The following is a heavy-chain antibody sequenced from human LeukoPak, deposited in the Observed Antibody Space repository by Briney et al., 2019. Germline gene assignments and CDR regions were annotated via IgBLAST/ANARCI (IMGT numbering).Heavy chain of an antibody. CDR2: IYYSGST. Sequence: SETLSLTCTVSGGSISSYYWSWNRQPPGKGLEWIGYIYYSGSTNYNPSLKSRVTISVDTSKNQFSLKLSSVTAADTAVYYCARVGGSGYYYDMNVWGQGTTVTVSS. CDR3: ARVGGSGYYYDMNV. V-gene: IGHV4-59*01. CDR1: GGSISSYY. J-gene: IGHJ6*02.